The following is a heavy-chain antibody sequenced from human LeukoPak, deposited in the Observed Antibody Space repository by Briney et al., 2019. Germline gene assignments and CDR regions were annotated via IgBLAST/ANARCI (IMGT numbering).Heavy chain of an antibody. CDR3: AKNPRLEGWIYFDS. CDR1: GFTFSSYS. CDR2: ITGSGGRI. D-gene: IGHD1-1*01. J-gene: IGHJ4*02. Sequence: GALRLSCAASGFTFSSYSMSWVRQAPGKGLEWVSSITGSGGRIDYADSVKGRFTISRDNSKNTLSLQMNSLTAEDTAVYYCAKNPRLEGWIYFDSWGQGILVTVSS. V-gene: IGHV3-23*01.